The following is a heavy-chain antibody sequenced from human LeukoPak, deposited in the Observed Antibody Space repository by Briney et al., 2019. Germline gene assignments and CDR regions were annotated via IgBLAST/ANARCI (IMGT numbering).Heavy chain of an antibody. D-gene: IGHD2-2*01. CDR2: IIPIFGTA. V-gene: IGHV1-69*13. CDR3: AREPPRGCSSTICRHDYYYYYIDV. J-gene: IGHJ6*03. Sequence: SVKVSCTASGGTFSSYAISWVRQAPGQGLEWMGGIIPIFGTANYAQKFQGRVTITADESTSTAYMELSSLRSEDTAVYYCAREPPRGCSSTICRHDYYYYYIDVWGKGTTVTVSS. CDR1: GGTFSSYA.